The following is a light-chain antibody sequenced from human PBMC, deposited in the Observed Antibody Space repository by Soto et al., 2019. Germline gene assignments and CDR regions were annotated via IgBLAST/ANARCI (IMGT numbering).Light chain of an antibody. CDR3: LHRNNWAWT. V-gene: IGKV3D-20*02. J-gene: IGKJ1*01. CDR2: DAS. CDR1: QSVSSNY. Sequence: PGERATLSCGASQSVSSNYLAEYQQKPGLAPRLLIYDASTRATGIPDRFSGSGSGTDFTLTISSLEPEDFAVYYCLHRNNWAWTFGQGTKVDIK.